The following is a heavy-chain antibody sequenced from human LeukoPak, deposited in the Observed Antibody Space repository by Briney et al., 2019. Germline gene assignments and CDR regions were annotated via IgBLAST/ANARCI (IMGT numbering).Heavy chain of an antibody. CDR1: GFTFSTCN. V-gene: IGHV3-21*04. CDR2: ISGSSSYI. Sequence: GGSLRLSCAASGFTFSTCNMNWVRQAPGKGLEWVSSISGSSSYIYYADSVKGRFSISRDNAKNSLYLQMNSLRAEDTAIYYCAKNGDRGAYCTGGTCYPYFYYYMDVWGKGTTVTI. J-gene: IGHJ6*03. D-gene: IGHD2-15*01. CDR3: AKNGDRGAYCTGGTCYPYFYYYMDV.